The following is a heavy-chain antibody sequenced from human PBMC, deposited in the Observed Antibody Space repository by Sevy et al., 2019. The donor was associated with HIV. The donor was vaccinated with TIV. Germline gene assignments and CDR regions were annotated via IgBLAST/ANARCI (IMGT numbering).Heavy chain of an antibody. Sequence: GGSLRLSCAASGFSFSSYGMHWVRQAPGKGLEWMSSIQYDGGNKDYADSVKGRFTISRDNSKNTLYLQMNSLRVEDTAVFYCVKEGGGEGGDHWGQGTLVTVSS. J-gene: IGHJ4*02. V-gene: IGHV3-30*02. CDR2: IQYDGGNK. D-gene: IGHD2-21*01. CDR3: VKEGGGEGGDH. CDR1: GFSFSSYG.